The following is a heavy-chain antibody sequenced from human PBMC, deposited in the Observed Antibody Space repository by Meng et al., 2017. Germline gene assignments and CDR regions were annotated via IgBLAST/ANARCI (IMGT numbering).Heavy chain of an antibody. Sequence: GGSLRLSCAASGFTFSSYAMHWVRQAPGKGLEWVAVISYDGSNKYYADSVKGRFTISRDNSKNTLYLQMNSLRAEDTAVYYCARDLTAMGEFDFDYWGQGTLVTVSS. CDR2: ISYDGSNK. D-gene: IGHD5-18*01. V-gene: IGHV3-30*07. CDR3: ARDLTAMGEFDFDY. J-gene: IGHJ4*02. CDR1: GFTFSSYA.